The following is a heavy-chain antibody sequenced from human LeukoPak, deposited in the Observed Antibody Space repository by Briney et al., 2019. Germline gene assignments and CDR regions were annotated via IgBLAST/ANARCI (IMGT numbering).Heavy chain of an antibody. Sequence: ASVKVSCKTSGFPFNGYYMHWVRQAPGQGLEWMGWINPNNGVTNYAQKFQGRVTMTRDTPISTTSMELNRLRSDDTAFYYCARDGHFCGGDCLDAFDIWGQGTMVSVSS. CDR2: INPNNGVT. CDR3: ARDGHFCGGDCLDAFDI. J-gene: IGHJ3*02. CDR1: GFPFNGYY. D-gene: IGHD2-21*02. V-gene: IGHV1-2*02.